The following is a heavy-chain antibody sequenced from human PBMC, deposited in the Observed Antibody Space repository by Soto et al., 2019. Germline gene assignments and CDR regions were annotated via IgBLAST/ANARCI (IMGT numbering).Heavy chain of an antibody. J-gene: IGHJ6*02. Sequence: WFLRLSCAASGLTFSSYGMHWVRQAPGKGLEWVAVIWYDGSNKYYADSVKGRFTISRDNSKNTLYLQMNSLRAEDTAVYYCAREIVTMVRGARTVYYYYGMDVWGQGTTVTVSS. V-gene: IGHV3-33*01. CDR1: GLTFSSYG. CDR2: IWYDGSNK. D-gene: IGHD3-10*01. CDR3: AREIVTMVRGARTVYYYYGMDV.